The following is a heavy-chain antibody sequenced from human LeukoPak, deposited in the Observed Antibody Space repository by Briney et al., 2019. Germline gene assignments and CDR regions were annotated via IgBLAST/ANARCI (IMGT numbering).Heavy chain of an antibody. Sequence: GGSLRLSCAASGFTVRSNYMSWVRQAPGKGLEWVSVIYSGGSTYYADSVKGRFTISRDNSKNTLYLQMNSLRAEDTAVYYCASGRNILTGYYTADYWGQGTLVTVSS. D-gene: IGHD3-9*01. CDR2: IYSGGST. CDR3: ASGRNILTGYYTADY. J-gene: IGHJ4*02. V-gene: IGHV3-53*01. CDR1: GFTVRSNY.